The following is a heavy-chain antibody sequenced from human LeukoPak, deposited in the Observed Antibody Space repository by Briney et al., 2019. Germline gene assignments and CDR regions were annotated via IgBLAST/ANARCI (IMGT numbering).Heavy chain of an antibody. CDR3: ARDESFYGSGRYY. V-gene: IGHV3-53*01. D-gene: IGHD3-10*01. CDR1: GFTVSSNY. CDR2: IYSGGST. Sequence: GGSLRLSCAASGFTVSSNYMSWVRQAPGKGLEWVSVIYSGGSTYYADSVKGRFTNSRDNSKNTLYLQMNSLRAEDTAVYYCARDESFYGSGRYYWGQGTLVTVSS. J-gene: IGHJ4*02.